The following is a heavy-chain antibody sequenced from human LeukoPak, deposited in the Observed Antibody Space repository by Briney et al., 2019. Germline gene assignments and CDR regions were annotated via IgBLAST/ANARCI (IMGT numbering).Heavy chain of an antibody. J-gene: IGHJ3*02. V-gene: IGHV4-59*08. CDR2: IYYSGST. CDR3: ARGMEYQLPCAFDI. Sequence: SETLSLTCTVSGGSISSYYWSWIRQPPGKGLEWIGYIYYSGSTNYNPSLKSRVTISVDTSKNQFSLKLSSVTAADTAVYYCARGMEYQLPCAFDIWGQGTMVTVSS. D-gene: IGHD2-2*01. CDR1: GGSISSYY.